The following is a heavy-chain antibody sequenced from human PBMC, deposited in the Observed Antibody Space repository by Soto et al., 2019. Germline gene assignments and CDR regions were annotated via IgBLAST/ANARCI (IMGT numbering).Heavy chain of an antibody. CDR1: GWKFTSYW. J-gene: IGHJ3*02. V-gene: IGHV5-51*01. D-gene: IGHD4-17*01. CDR3: ARHDYGDTRGAFDI. CDR2: IYPGDSDT. Sequence: PRESLQISGKGSGWKFTSYWIGWVRQMPGKGLEWLGIIYPGDSDTRYSPSFQGQVTISADKSISTAYLQWSSLKASDTAMYYCARHDYGDTRGAFDIWGQGTMVTVSS.